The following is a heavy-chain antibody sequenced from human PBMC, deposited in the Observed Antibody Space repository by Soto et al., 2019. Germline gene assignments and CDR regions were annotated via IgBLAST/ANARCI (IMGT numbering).Heavy chain of an antibody. V-gene: IGHV1-18*01. Sequence: ASVKVSCKASGYTFTSYGISWVRQAPGQGLEWMGWISAYNGNTNYAQKLQGRVTMTTDTSTSTAYMELRSLRSDDTAVYYCARDHDFWSGYYYGMDVWAQGTTVTVS. CDR1: GYTFTSYG. CDR2: ISAYNGNT. CDR3: ARDHDFWSGYYYGMDV. D-gene: IGHD3-3*01. J-gene: IGHJ6*02.